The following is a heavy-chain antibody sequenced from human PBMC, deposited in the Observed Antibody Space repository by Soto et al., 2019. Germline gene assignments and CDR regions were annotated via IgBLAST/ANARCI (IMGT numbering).Heavy chain of an antibody. CDR2: ISYAGSHK. CDR3: AKLSHPAPNNWYGNFGY. J-gene: IGHJ4*02. CDR1: GFTFSNFG. D-gene: IGHD1-1*01. Sequence: PGGSLRLSCVASGFTFSNFGVGWVRQAPGKGLEWVTLISYAGSHKYTADSVKGRFTISRDNSKNMLYLQMNSLRAEDTAVYFCAKLSHPAPNNWYGNFGYWGQGTLVTVSS. V-gene: IGHV3-30*18.